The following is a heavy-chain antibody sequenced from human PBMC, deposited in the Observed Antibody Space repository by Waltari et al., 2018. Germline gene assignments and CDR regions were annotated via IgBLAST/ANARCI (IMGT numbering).Heavy chain of an antibody. Sequence: EVQLLESGGGLVQPGGSLRLPCAASGFTFSSYAMSWVRQAPGKGREWVSAVSGSGGSTYYSDAGKGLFTSSRENSKNTLYLQMNRRRGEDTAVYYGAKWTTRGWGYGMDVWGQGTTVTVSS. V-gene: IGHV3-23*01. D-gene: IGHD4-4*01. CDR2: VSGSGGST. CDR1: GFTFSSYA. J-gene: IGHJ6*02. CDR3: AKWTTRGWGYGMDV.